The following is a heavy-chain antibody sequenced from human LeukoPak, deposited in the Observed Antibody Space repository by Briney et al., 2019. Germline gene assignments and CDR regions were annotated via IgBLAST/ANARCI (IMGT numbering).Heavy chain of an antibody. V-gene: IGHV3-48*01. CDR3: ARDSEVVAIGVRGAFDI. J-gene: IGHJ3*02. CDR2: ISSSSSTI. Sequence: PGGSLRLSCAASGFTFSSYSMNWVRQAPGKGLEWVSYISSSSSTIYYADSVKGRFTISRDNAKNSLYLQMNSLRAEDTAVYYCARDSEVVAIGVRGAFDIWGQGTMVTVSS. CDR1: GFTFSSYS. D-gene: IGHD3-22*01.